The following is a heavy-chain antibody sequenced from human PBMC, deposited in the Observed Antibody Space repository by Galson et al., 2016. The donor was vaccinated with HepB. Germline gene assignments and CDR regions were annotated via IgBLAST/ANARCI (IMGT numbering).Heavy chain of an antibody. Sequence: SVKVSCKASGNTFNNDAISWVRQAPGQGLEWMGGTIPLFGETTYAQKFQGGVTITADKSTSTAYMELSSLRSEDTAVYYCASGDYYDRRGDYPMYYFDYWGQGTLVTVSS. CDR1: GNTFNNDA. V-gene: IGHV1-69*06. CDR2: TIPLFGET. CDR3: ASGDYYDRRGDYPMYYFDY. D-gene: IGHD3-22*01. J-gene: IGHJ4*02.